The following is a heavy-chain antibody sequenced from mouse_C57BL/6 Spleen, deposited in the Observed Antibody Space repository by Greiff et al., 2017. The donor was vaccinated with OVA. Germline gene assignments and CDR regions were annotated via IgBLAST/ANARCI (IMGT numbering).Heavy chain of an antibody. V-gene: IGHV1-54*01. Sequence: VQLQQSGAELVRPGTSVKVSCKASGYAFTNYLIEWVKQRPGQGLEWIGVINPGSGGTNYNEKFKGKATLTADKSSSTAYMQLSSLTSEDSAVYFCASGDDYGYFDVWGTGTTVTVSS. CDR3: ASGDDYGYFDV. CDR2: INPGSGGT. CDR1: GYAFTNYL. D-gene: IGHD2-4*01. J-gene: IGHJ1*03.